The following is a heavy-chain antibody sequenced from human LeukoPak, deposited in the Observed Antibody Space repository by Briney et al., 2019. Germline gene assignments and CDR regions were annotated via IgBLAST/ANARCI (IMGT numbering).Heavy chain of an antibody. CDR1: GVTLSSYA. CDR2: ISSSGSGGNT. V-gene: IGHV3-23*01. J-gene: IGHJ4*02. Sequence: GGSLRLSCAASGVTLSSYAMSWARQAPGKGLEWVSGISSSGSGGNTYYADSVKGRFTISRDSSKNTLFLHMNSLRAEDTAVYYCAKDRGSCSSTSCYYFDYWGQGTLVTVSS. D-gene: IGHD2-2*01. CDR3: AKDRGSCSSTSCYYFDY.